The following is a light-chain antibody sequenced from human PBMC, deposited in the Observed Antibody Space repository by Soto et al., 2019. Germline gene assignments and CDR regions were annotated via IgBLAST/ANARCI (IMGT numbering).Light chain of an antibody. CDR1: QGISSA. CDR2: DAS. V-gene: IGKV1D-13*01. Sequence: AIPLTQSPSSLSASVGDRVTITCRASQGISSALAWYQQKPGKAPKLLIYDASSLEGGVPSRFSGSGSGTFFTLTISSLQPEDFATYYCQQFNNYPITFGQGTRLEIK. J-gene: IGKJ5*01. CDR3: QQFNNYPIT.